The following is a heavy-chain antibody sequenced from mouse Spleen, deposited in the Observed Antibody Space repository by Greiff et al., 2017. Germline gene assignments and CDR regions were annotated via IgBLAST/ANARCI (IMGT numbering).Heavy chain of an antibody. Sequence: QVQLQQSGAELARPGASVKLSCKASGYTFTSYGISWVKQRTGQGLEWIGEIYPRSGNTYYNEKFKGKATLTADKSSSTAYMELRSLTSEDSAVYFCARPTARATGGFAYWGQGTLVTVSA. J-gene: IGHJ3*01. CDR2: IYPRSGNT. CDR1: GYTFTSYG. V-gene: IGHV1-81*01. D-gene: IGHD3-2*01. CDR3: ARPTARATGGFAY.